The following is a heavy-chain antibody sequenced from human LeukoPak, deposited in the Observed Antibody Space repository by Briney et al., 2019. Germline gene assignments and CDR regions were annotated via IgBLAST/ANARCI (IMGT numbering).Heavy chain of an antibody. J-gene: IGHJ4*02. D-gene: IGHD3-10*01. CDR3: NAYFDYGSGSYMGSFDY. V-gene: IGHV1-69*13. CDR1: GGTFSSYA. CDR2: IIPIFGTA. Sequence: GASVKVSCKASGGTFSSYAISWVRQAPGQGLEWMGGIIPIFGTANYAQKFQGRVTITADESTSTAYMELSSLRSEDTAVYYCNAYFDYGSGSYMGSFDYWGQGTLVTVSS.